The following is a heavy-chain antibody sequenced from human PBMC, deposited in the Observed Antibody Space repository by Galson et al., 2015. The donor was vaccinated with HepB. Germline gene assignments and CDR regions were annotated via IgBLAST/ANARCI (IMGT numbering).Heavy chain of an antibody. Sequence: QSGAEVKKPGESLRISCQVSGYTFSNHWINWVRQMPGKGLEWMGRIDPSDSSTNYSPSFQGHVTISVDTSISSAYLQWTSLKASDTAMFYCGKLSYSSGEDYWGQGTLVTVSS. CDR2: IDPSDSST. CDR1: GYTFSNHW. J-gene: IGHJ4*02. D-gene: IGHD3-22*01. V-gene: IGHV5-10-1*01. CDR3: GKLSYSSGEDY.